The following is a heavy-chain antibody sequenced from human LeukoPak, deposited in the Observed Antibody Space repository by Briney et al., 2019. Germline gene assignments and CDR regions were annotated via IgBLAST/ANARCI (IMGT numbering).Heavy chain of an antibody. D-gene: IGHD3-3*01. J-gene: IGHJ6*03. CDR3: ARESITIFGVVIIEYYYYYMDV. CDR2: IYTSGST. V-gene: IGHV4-61*02. Sequence: PSQTLSLTCTVSGGSISSGSYYWSWIRQPAGKGLEWIGRIYTSGSTNYSPSLKSRVTISVDTSKNQFSLKLSSVTAADTAVYYCARESITIFGVVIIEYYYYYMDVWGKGTTVTVSS. CDR1: GGSISSGSYY.